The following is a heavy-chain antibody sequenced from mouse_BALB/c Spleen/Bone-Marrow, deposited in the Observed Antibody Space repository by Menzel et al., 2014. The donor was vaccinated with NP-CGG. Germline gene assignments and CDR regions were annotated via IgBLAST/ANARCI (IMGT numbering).Heavy chain of an antibody. CDR3: ARSRAMDC. CDR2: INPNNGNT. Sequence: EVQLQQSGPDLVKPGASVKMSCKASGYTFXDYYMKWVKQSHGKRLEWIGDINPNNGNTFYNQKFKGKASLTVDKSSTTAYMQLNSLTSEDSAVYYCARSRAMDCWGQGTSVTVSS. CDR1: GYTFXDYY. V-gene: IGHV1-26*01. J-gene: IGHJ4*01.